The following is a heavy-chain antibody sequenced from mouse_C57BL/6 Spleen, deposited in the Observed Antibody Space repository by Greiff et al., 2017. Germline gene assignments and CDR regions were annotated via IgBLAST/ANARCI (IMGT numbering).Heavy chain of an antibody. J-gene: IGHJ2*01. V-gene: IGHV14-1*01. CDR3: TTFYYGSSYIY. Sequence: VQLQQSGAELVRPGASVKLSCTASGFNIQDYYMHWVKQRPEQGLEWIGRIDPEDGDTEYAPKFQGKATMTADTSSNTAYLQLSSLTSEDTAVYYCTTFYYGSSYIYWGQGTTLTVSS. CDR1: GFNIQDYY. D-gene: IGHD1-1*01. CDR2: IDPEDGDT.